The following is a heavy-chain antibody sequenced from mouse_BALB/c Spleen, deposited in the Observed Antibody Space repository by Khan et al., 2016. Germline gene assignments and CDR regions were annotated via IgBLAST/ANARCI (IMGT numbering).Heavy chain of an antibody. CDR2: ISSGSSTI. CDR3: ARGDY. CDR1: GFTFSRFG. J-gene: IGHJ2*01. Sequence: EVELVESGGGLVQPGGSRKLSCAASGFTFSRFGMHWVRQAPEKGLEWVAYISSGSSTIYYADTLKGRFTISRDNPKNALFLQMTSRRYEATAMYYCARGDYWGQGTTLTVSS. V-gene: IGHV5-17*02.